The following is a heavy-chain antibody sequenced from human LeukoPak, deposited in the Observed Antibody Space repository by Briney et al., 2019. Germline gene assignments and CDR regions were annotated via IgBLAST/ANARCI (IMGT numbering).Heavy chain of an antibody. D-gene: IGHD4-17*01. V-gene: IGHV1-18*01. J-gene: IGHJ5*02. CDR3: ARAGGDHPFDP. Sequence: ASVKVSCKASGYTFTSYGISWARQAPGQGLEWMGWLSTYNLNTNSAQRLQGRVTMTTDASTDTAYMELRSLRSDDTAVYYCARAGGDHPFDPWGQGALVTVSS. CDR2: LSTYNLNT. CDR1: GYTFTSYG.